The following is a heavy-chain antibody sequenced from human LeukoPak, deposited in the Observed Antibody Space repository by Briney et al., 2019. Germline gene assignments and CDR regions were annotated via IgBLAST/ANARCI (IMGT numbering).Heavy chain of an antibody. J-gene: IGHJ4*02. CDR3: ASSRQQLGRGYFDY. CDR1: GGSFSGYY. CDR2: INHSGST. V-gene: IGHV4-34*01. D-gene: IGHD6-13*01. Sequence: KPSETLSLTCAVYGGSFSGYYWSWIRQPPGKGLEWIGEINHSGSTNYNPSLKSRVTISVDTSKNQFSLKLSSVTAADTAVYYCASSRQQLGRGYFDYWGQGTLVTVSS.